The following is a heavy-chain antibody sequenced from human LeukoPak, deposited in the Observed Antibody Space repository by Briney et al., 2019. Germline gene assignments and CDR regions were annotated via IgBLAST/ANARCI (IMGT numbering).Heavy chain of an antibody. Sequence: SETLSLTCTVSGGSISSYCWSWIRQPPGKGLEWIGYIYYSGSTNYNPSLKSRVTISVDTSKNQFSLKLSSVTAADTAVYYCARLSMGIAAASARFDPWGQGTLVTVSS. J-gene: IGHJ5*02. V-gene: IGHV4-59*08. D-gene: IGHD6-13*01. CDR3: ARLSMGIAAASARFDP. CDR2: IYYSGST. CDR1: GGSISSYC.